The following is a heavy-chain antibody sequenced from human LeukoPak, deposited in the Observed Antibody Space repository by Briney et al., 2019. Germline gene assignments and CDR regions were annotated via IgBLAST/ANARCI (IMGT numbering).Heavy chain of an antibody. CDR3: ARVPDDYGGNSAYFDL. CDR1: GGTFSSYA. D-gene: IGHD4-23*01. Sequence: ASVKVSCKAYGGTFSSYAISWVRQAPGQGLEWMGGIIPIFGTANYAQKFQGRVTITTDESTSTAYMELSSLRSEDTAVYYCARVPDDYGGNSAYFDLWGRGTLVTVSS. CDR2: IIPIFGTA. V-gene: IGHV1-69*05. J-gene: IGHJ2*01.